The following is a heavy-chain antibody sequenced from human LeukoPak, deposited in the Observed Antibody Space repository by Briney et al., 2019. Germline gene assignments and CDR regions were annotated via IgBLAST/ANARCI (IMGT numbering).Heavy chain of an antibody. Sequence: PSQTLSLTCAVSGGSISSGGYSWSWIRQPPGKGLEWIGYIYHSGSTYYNPSLKSRVTISVDRSKNQFSLKLSSVTAADTAVYYCARERAYYYDSSGFDYWGQGTLVTVSS. V-gene: IGHV4-30-2*01. CDR1: GGSISSGGYS. CDR3: ARERAYYYDSSGFDY. D-gene: IGHD3-22*01. J-gene: IGHJ4*02. CDR2: IYHSGST.